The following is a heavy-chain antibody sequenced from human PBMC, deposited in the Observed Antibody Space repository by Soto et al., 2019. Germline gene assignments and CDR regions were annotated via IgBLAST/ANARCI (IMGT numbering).Heavy chain of an antibody. V-gene: IGHV6-1*01. CDR1: GDSVSSNSAA. CDR3: AVSMVRGVIMHYYGMDV. Sequence: PSQTLSLICAISGDSVSSNSAAWNWIRQSPSRGLEWLGRTYYRSKWYNDYAVSVKSRITINPDTSKSQFSLQLNSVTPEDTAVYYCAVSMVRGVIMHYYGMDVWGQGTTVTVSS. CDR2: TYYRSKWYN. J-gene: IGHJ6*02. D-gene: IGHD3-10*01.